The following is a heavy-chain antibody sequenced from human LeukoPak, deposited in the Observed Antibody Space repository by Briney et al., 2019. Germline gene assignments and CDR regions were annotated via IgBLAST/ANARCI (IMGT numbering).Heavy chain of an antibody. CDR2: IIPIFGTA. CDR1: GGTFSSYA. D-gene: IGHD3-22*01. Sequence: ASVKVSCKASGGTFSSYAISWVRQAPGQGLEWMGGIIPIFGTANYAQKFQGRVTITADKSTSTAYMELSSLRSEDTAVYYCARGSSSYYYDSSGYLDYWGQGTLVTVSS. V-gene: IGHV1-69*06. CDR3: ARGSSSYYYDSSGYLDY. J-gene: IGHJ4*02.